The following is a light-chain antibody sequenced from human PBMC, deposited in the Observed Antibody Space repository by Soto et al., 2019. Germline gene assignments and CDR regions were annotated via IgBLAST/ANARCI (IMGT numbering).Light chain of an antibody. J-gene: IGKJ2*01. CDR2: AAS. V-gene: IGKV1-12*01. CDR1: QGISSW. Sequence: DIQMTQSPSSVSASVGDRVTITCRASQGISSWLVWYQQKPGKAPKLLIYAASSLQSGVPSRFSGSGSGTDFTLTISSLQPEDFATYYWQQANSCPYTFGQGTKLEIK. CDR3: QQANSCPYT.